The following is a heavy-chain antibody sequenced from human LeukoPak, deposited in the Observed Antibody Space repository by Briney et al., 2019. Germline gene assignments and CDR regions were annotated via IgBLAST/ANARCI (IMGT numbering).Heavy chain of an antibody. J-gene: IGHJ4*02. V-gene: IGHV3-7*01. Sequence: GGSLRLSCAASGFTFSSSYMSWVRQAPGKGLELVANIKQDRSEKYYVDSVKGRFTISRDNAKNSLYLQMNSLRAEDTAVYYCARLREIPVFGVVTKSTSYFDYWGQGTLVTVSS. CDR1: GFTFSSSY. CDR3: ARLREIPVFGVVTKSTSYFDY. CDR2: IKQDRSEK. D-gene: IGHD3-3*01.